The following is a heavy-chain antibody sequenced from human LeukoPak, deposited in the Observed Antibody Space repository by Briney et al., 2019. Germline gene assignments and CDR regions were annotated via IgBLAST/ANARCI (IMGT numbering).Heavy chain of an antibody. CDR3: ARGNPYDILTGYYHLGY. CDR2: IWYDGSNK. J-gene: IGHJ4*02. Sequence: GGSLRLSCAASGFTFSSYGMHWVRQAPGKGLEWVAVIWYDGSNKYYADSVKGRFTISRDNSKNTLYLQMNSLRAEDTAVYYCARGNPYDILTGYYHLGYWGQGTLVTVSS. CDR1: GFTFSSYG. V-gene: IGHV3-33*01. D-gene: IGHD3-9*01.